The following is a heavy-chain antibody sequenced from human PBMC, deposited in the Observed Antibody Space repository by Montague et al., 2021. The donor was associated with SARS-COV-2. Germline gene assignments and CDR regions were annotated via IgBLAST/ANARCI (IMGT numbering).Heavy chain of an antibody. CDR2: IYYSGST. J-gene: IGHJ4*02. D-gene: IGHD3-16*01. CDR3: ARLPYIYPCYAYFDF. CDR1: GDSISTYY. V-gene: IGHV4-59*08. Sequence: SETLSLTCTVSGDSISTYYWSWIRQFPGKGLEWLGYIYYSGSTNYNPSLKSRVIISVDTSKNQFSLRLSSVTAADTAVYYCARLPYIYPCYAYFDFWGQGSLVTVSS.